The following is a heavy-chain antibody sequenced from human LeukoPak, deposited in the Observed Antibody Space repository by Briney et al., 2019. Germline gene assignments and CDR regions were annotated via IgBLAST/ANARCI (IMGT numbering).Heavy chain of an antibody. CDR1: GASMTNYY. V-gene: IGHV4-59*01. CDR3: ARGTPYSSGWYFDY. D-gene: IGHD6-19*01. Sequence: SHTLSLTCTVSGASMTNYYWSWIRQPPGKGLEWIGYIYYSGSTNCNPSLKSRVTMSVDTSKNQFSLKLSSVTAADTAVYYCARGTPYSSGWYFDYWGQGTLVTVSS. J-gene: IGHJ4*02. CDR2: IYYSGST.